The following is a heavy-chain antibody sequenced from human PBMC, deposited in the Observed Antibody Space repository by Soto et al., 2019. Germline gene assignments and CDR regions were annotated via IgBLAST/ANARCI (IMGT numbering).Heavy chain of an antibody. CDR2: ISYDGSNK. J-gene: IGHJ4*02. CDR3: AELAGSQRAHLDY. CDR1: GFTFSSYA. V-gene: IGHV3-30-3*01. Sequence: GGSLRLSCAASGFTFSSYAMHWVRQAPGKGLEWVAVISYDGSNKYYADSVKGRFTISRDNSKNTLYLQMNSLRAEDTAVYYCAELAGSQRAHLDYWGQGTLVTVSS. D-gene: IGHD3-10*01.